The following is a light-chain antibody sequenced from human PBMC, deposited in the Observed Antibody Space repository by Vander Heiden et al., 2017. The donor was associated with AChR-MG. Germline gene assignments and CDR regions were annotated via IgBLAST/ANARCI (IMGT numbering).Light chain of an antibody. V-gene: IGLV2-14*01. CDR2: DVS. J-gene: IGLJ1*01. Sequence: QSALTQPAPVSGSPGPSITISCTGTSSDVGGYNYVSWYQQHPGKAPKLMIYDVSNRPSGVSNRFSGSKSGNTASLTISGLQAEDEADYYCSSYTSSSTRVFGTGTKVTVL. CDR3: SSYTSSSTRV. CDR1: SSDVGGYNY.